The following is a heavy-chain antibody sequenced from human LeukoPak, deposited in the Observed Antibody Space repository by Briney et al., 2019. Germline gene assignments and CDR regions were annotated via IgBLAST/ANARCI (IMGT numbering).Heavy chain of an antibody. CDR1: GGSISSSSYY. CDR2: IYTSGST. V-gene: IGHV4-61*02. Sequence: PSETLSLTCTVSGGSISSSSYYWGWIRQPAGKGLEWIGRIYTSGSTNYNPSLKSRVTMSVDTSKNQFSLKLSSVTAAVTAVYYCAREYLPDINYYYYGMDVWGQGTTVTVSS. J-gene: IGHJ6*02. CDR3: AREYLPDINYYYYGMDV. D-gene: IGHD5-12*01.